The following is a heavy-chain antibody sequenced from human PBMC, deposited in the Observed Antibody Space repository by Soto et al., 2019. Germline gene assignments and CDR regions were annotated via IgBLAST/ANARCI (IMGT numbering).Heavy chain of an antibody. CDR3: ARAYSYGSRVMDV. Sequence: QVQLVQSGAEVKKPGASVKVSCKASGYTFTSYDINWVRQATGQGLEWMGWMNPNSGNTGYAKKLHGRATMPRDTSISTAYMELGSLRYEDTAVYYCARAYSYGSRVMDVWGQGTTVTVSS. D-gene: IGHD5-18*01. CDR2: MNPNSGNT. CDR1: GYTFTSYD. J-gene: IGHJ6*02. V-gene: IGHV1-8*01.